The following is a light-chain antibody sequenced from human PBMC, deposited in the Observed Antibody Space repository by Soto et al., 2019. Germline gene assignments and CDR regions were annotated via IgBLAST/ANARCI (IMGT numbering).Light chain of an antibody. V-gene: IGKV3-15*01. Sequence: MVMTQSPATLSVSPGERVTLSCRASQSVSSNLAWYQQRPGQAPRLLIYGASTRATDIPARFSGSGSGTEFTLTISSLQSEDFVIYYCQHYNNWPPSITFGQGTRLEIK. CDR1: QSVSSN. J-gene: IGKJ5*01. CDR2: GAS. CDR3: QHYNNWPPSIT.